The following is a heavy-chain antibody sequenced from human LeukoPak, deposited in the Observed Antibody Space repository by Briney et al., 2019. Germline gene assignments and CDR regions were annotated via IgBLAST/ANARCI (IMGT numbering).Heavy chain of an antibody. V-gene: IGHV4-39*07. Sequence: SETLSLTCTVSGGSISSGSDYWGWIRQPPGKGPEWIGSLYYSGSTYYNPSLKSRVTISVDTSKNQFSLKLTSVTAADTAVYYCARGRRWLQLQWRYYFDYWGQGTLVTVSS. CDR3: ARGRRWLQLQWRYYFDY. CDR2: LYYSGST. J-gene: IGHJ4*02. CDR1: GGSISSGSDY. D-gene: IGHD5-24*01.